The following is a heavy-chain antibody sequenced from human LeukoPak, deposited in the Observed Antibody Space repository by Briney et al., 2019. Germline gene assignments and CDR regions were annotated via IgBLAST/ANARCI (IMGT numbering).Heavy chain of an antibody. V-gene: IGHV4-4*07. D-gene: IGHD3-16*01. Sequence: SETLSLTCKVSGDYISSYFWGWIRQPAGKGLEWIGRIYSSGNIDYNPSFKSRVAMSVDTSKNQISLKLTSVTAADTAVYYCARSGGSGWLDPWGQGSLVTVSS. J-gene: IGHJ5*02. CDR2: IYSSGNI. CDR1: GDYISSYF. CDR3: ARSGGSGWLDP.